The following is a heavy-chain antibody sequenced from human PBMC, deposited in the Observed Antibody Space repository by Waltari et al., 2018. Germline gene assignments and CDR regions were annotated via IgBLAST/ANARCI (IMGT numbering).Heavy chain of an antibody. CDR1: GYTFTSYG. CDR3: AREGRIAAQNYYYYGMDV. CDR2: ISAYNGNT. V-gene: IGHV1-18*01. Sequence: QVQLVQSGAEVKKPGASVKVSCKASGYTFTSYGISWVRQAPGQGLEWMGWISAYNGNTNYAQKLQGRVTMTTDTSTSTAYMELRSRRSDDTAVYYCAREGRIAAQNYYYYGMDVWGQGTTVTVSS. J-gene: IGHJ6*02. D-gene: IGHD6-25*01.